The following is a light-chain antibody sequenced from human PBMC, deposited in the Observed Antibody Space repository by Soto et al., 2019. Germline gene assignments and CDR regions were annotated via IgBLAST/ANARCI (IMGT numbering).Light chain of an antibody. CDR2: AAS. CDR3: QKYNSAPWT. J-gene: IGKJ1*01. V-gene: IGKV1-27*01. CDR1: QGISNY. Sequence: DIQMTQSPSSLSASVGDRVTITCRASQGISNYLAWYQQKPGKVPKLLIYAASTLQSGVPSRFNGSGSATDFTLTISSLQPEDVAPYYRQKYNSAPWTGGQGTKVEIK.